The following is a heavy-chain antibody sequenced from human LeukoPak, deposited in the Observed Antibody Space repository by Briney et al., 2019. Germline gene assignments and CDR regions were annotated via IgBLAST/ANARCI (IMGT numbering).Heavy chain of an antibody. CDR1: GFTFSSYW. Sequence: GGSLRLSCAASGFTFSSYWMTWVRQAPGRGLEWVANIKRDGSDTHYLDSLKGRFTISRDNAKSSLSLQMNSLRAEDTAVYYCAREGGGSYDYWGQGTLVTVSS. J-gene: IGHJ4*02. D-gene: IGHD1-26*01. CDR3: AREGGGSYDY. V-gene: IGHV3-7*01. CDR2: IKRDGSDT.